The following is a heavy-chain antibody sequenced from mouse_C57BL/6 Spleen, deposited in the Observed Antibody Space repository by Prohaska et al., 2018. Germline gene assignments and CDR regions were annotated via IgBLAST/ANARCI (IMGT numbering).Heavy chain of an antibody. D-gene: IGHD2-1*01. V-gene: IGHV1-39*01. CDR2: INPNYGTT. J-gene: IGHJ1*03. CDR1: GYSFTDYN. Sequence: EFQLQQSGPELVKPGASVKISCKASGYSFTDYNLKWVKQSNGKSLEWIGVINPNYGTTSYNQKFKGKATLTVDQSSSTAYMQLNSLTSEDSAVYYCARGYGNHYWYFDVWGTGTTVTVSS. CDR3: ARGYGNHYWYFDV.